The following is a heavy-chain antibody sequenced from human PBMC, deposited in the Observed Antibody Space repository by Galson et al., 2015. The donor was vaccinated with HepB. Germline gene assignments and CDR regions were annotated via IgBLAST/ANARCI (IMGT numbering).Heavy chain of an antibody. CDR2: ISYAGSNK. D-gene: IGHD1-1*01. J-gene: IGHJ4*02. CDR3: AKDSGTGTADY. Sequence: SLRLSCAASGFTFSSYGMHWVRQAPGRRLEWVAVISYAGSNKYYADSVKGRFTISRDNSKNTLYLRMNSLRAEDTAVYYCAKDSGTGTADYWGQGTLVTVSS. V-gene: IGHV3-30*18. CDR1: GFTFSSYG.